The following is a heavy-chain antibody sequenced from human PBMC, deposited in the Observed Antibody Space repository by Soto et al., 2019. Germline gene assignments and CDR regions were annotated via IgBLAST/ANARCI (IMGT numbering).Heavy chain of an antibody. Sequence: TGGSLRLSCADSGFTFTRYSMNWVRQAPGKGLEWVSSISSTTNYIYYGDSMKGRFTISRDNAKNSLYLEMNSLRAEDTAVYYCARESEDLTSNFDYWGQGTLVTVSS. CDR3: ARESEDLTSNFDY. CDR1: GFTFTRYS. V-gene: IGHV3-21*06. CDR2: ISSTTNYI. J-gene: IGHJ4*02.